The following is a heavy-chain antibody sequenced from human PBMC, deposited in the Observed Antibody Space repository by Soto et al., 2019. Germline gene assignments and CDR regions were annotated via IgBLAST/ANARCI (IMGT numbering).Heavy chain of an antibody. CDR2: IVVGSGNT. CDR1: GFTFTSSA. D-gene: IGHD3-3*01. Sequence: QMQLVQSGPEVKKPGTSVKVSCKASGFTFTSSAMQWVRQARGQRLEWIGWIVVGSGNTNYAQKFQEXXXXXXXXXXXXXXXXXXXXXXXDTAVYYCAAEAGYYDFAFDIWGQGTMVTVSS. V-gene: IGHV1-58*02. J-gene: IGHJ3*02. CDR3: AAEAGYYDFAFDI.